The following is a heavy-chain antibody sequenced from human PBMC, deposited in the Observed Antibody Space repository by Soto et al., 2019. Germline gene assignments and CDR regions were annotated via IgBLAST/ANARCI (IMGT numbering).Heavy chain of an antibody. J-gene: IGHJ6*02. CDR3: ASSGYCSGGSCSYPHYYYYGMDV. D-gene: IGHD2-15*01. V-gene: IGHV1-69*12. Sequence: QVQLVQSGAEVKKPGSSVKVSCKASGGTFSSYAISWVRQAPGQGLEWMGGIIPIFGTANYAQKFQGRVTITADEYTSEAYMELSSLRSEDTAVYYCASSGYCSGGSCSYPHYYYYGMDVWGQGTTVTVSS. CDR1: GGTFSSYA. CDR2: IIPIFGTA.